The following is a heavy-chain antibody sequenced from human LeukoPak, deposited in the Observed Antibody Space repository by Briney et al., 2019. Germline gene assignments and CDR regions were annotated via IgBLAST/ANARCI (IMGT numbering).Heavy chain of an antibody. CDR1: GGSISSYY. CDR3: ARVSGRLSRSLND. V-gene: IGHV4-59*01. J-gene: IGHJ4*02. CDR2: IYYSGST. Sequence: SETLSLTCPVSGGSISSYYWSWIRQPPGKGLEWIGYIYYSGSTNYNPSLKSRVTISVDTSKNQFSLKLSSVTAADTAVYYCARVSGRLSRSLNDWGQGTLVTVSS.